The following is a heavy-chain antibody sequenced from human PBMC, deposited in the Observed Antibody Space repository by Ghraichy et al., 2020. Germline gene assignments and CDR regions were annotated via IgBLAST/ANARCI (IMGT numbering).Heavy chain of an antibody. Sequence: GSLSLTCTVSGASISSYYWSWIRQPPGKGLEWIGYIYYSGSTNYNPSLQSRVTISVDTSKNQFSLKLSSVTAADTAVYYCARDLGKGWNYWSPSSNWFDPWGQGTLVTVSS. D-gene: IGHD1-7*01. CDR1: GASISSYY. CDR2: IYYSGST. V-gene: IGHV4-59*01. J-gene: IGHJ5*02. CDR3: ARDLGKGWNYWSPSSNWFDP.